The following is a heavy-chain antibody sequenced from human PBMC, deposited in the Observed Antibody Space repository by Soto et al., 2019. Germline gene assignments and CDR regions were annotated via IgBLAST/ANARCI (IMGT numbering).Heavy chain of an antibody. CDR3: ARDCSGGSCYPGMDV. V-gene: IGHV3-21*01. CDR1: GFNFNSYT. J-gene: IGHJ6*02. D-gene: IGHD2-15*01. Sequence: EVQLVESGGGIVKPGGSLRLSCAASGFNFNSYTINWVSQAPGKRLEWLSSISSSGYIFSTDSVRGRFTISRDNAKHSVYLQINSLRAEDTAVYFCARDCSGGSCYPGMDVWGQGTTVTFSS. CDR2: ISSSGYI.